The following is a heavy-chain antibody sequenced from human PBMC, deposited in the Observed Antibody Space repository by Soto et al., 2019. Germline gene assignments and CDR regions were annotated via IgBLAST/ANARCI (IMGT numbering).Heavy chain of an antibody. CDR1: GFTFRSFG. D-gene: IGHD3-10*01. CDR2: VSYDGSHK. V-gene: IGHV3-30*18. J-gene: IGHJ5*02. CDR3: AKDLGPDGSASYPYH. Sequence: GGSLRLSCAASGFTFRSFGLHWVRHTPVKGLEWMAVVSYDGSHKLHAPSVEGRFTISRDNARSTLSLQMNNLRPEDTGVYYCAKDLGPDGSASYPYHWGQGTLVTVSS.